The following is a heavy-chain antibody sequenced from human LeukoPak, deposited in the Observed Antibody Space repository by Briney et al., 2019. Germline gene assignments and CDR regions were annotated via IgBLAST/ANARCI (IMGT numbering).Heavy chain of an antibody. V-gene: IGHV3-9*01. CDR1: GFTFDDYA. CDR3: AKEEAAVAPSLFDY. D-gene: IGHD6-19*01. J-gene: IGHJ4*02. Sequence: GGSLRLSCAASGFTFDDYAMHWVRQAPGKGLEWVSGISWNSGSIGYADSVKGRFTISRDNAKNSLYLQMNSLRAEDTALYYCAKEEAAVAPSLFDYWGQGTLVTVSS. CDR2: ISWNSGSI.